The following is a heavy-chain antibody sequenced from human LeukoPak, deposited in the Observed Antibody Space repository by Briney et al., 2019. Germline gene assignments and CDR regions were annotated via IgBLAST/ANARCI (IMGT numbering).Heavy chain of an antibody. D-gene: IGHD2-2*01. Sequence: PSETLSLTCAVSGGSISSSNWWSWVRQPPGKGPEWIGEIYHSGSTNYNPSLKSRVTISVDTSKNQFSLKLSSVTAADTAVYYCVVVVPAAILYYYYYMDVWGKGTTVTVSS. CDR2: IYHSGST. J-gene: IGHJ6*03. CDR3: VVVVPAAILYYYYYMDV. V-gene: IGHV4-4*02. CDR1: GGSISSSNW.